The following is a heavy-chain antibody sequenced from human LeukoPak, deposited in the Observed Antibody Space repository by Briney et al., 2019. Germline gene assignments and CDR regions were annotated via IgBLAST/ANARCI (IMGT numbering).Heavy chain of an antibody. CDR1: GSTFSSYD. J-gene: IGHJ4*02. CDR2: IGPAGDT. Sequence: GGSLRLSCAASGSTFSSYDLHWVRQSTGKGLEWVSAIGPAGDTYYPGSVKGRFTIFRENAKNSLYLQMNSLRAEDTAVYYCARGGSGWSNFDYWGQGTLVTVSS. CDR3: ARGGSGWSNFDY. V-gene: IGHV3-13*01. D-gene: IGHD6-19*01.